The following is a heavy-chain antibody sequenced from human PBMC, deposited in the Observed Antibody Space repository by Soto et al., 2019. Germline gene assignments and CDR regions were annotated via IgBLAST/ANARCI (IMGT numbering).Heavy chain of an antibody. CDR2: MNSDGSTT. Sequence: GGSLRLSCAASGFTFGNYWMHWVRQAPGKGLEWVSRMNSDGSTTNYADSVKGRFTSSRDNARNTLHLQMTSLRAEDTAVYYCATAEVDYWGPGTLVTVSS. V-gene: IGHV3-74*01. J-gene: IGHJ4*02. CDR3: ATAEVDY. CDR1: GFTFGNYW.